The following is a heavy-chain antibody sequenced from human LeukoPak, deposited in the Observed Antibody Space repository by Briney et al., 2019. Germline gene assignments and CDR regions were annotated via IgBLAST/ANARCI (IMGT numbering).Heavy chain of an antibody. CDR1: GYTFTGYY. CDR2: INPNSGGT. CDR3: AVSGYSSSWPTEDFDY. J-gene: IGHJ4*02. D-gene: IGHD6-13*01. Sequence: ASVKVSCKASGYTFTGYYMHWVRQAPGQGREWMGWINPNSGGTNYAQKFQGRVTMTRDTSISTAYMELSRLRSDDTAVYYCAVSGYSSSWPTEDFDYWGQGTLATVSS. V-gene: IGHV1-2*02.